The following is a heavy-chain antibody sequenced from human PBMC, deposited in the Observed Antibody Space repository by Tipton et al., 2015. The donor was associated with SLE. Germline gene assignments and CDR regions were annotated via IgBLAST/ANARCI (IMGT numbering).Heavy chain of an antibody. V-gene: IGHV4-59*12. CDR1: GDSLSFYY. J-gene: IGHJ2*01. Sequence: TLSLTCPVSGDSLSFYYWTWIRPPPGKGLEWIGHVHHSVSTNYNPSLRSRITISMDTSKNHFSLKLSSVTAADTAVYYCARDLARITIFGVSDQHWYFDLWGRGTLVTVSS. CDR2: VHHSVST. CDR3: ARDLARITIFGVSDQHWYFDL. D-gene: IGHD3-3*01.